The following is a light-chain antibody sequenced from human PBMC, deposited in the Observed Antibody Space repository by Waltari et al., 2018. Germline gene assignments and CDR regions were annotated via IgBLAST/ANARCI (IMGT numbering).Light chain of an antibody. CDR2: LAS. CDR1: QSLRHADGNNF. Sequence: IVITQSPPALPVTPAVPASISSMPSQSLRHADGNNFLDWFLQKPGQSPQLLIYLASTRASGVPDRFSGSGSDTDFTLKISRVEAEDVGVYYCMQARQTPWTFGQGTKVDIK. CDR3: MQARQTPWT. V-gene: IGKV2-28*01. J-gene: IGKJ1*01.